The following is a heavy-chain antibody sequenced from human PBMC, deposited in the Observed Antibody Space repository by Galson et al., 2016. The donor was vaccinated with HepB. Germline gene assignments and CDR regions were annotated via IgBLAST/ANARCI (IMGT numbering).Heavy chain of an antibody. D-gene: IGHD6-19*01. CDR3: ARRPLNSGWVYWYFEL. V-gene: IGHV3-7*01. J-gene: IGHJ2*01. Sequence: SLRLSCAASGFTFSNYWMSWVRQVPGKGLELVSNINEDGSETKYVDSVKGRFTISRDNAKNSLYLHMNSLRAEDTAVYYCARRPLNSGWVYWYFELWGRGTLVTVSS. CDR1: GFTFSNYW. CDR2: INEDGSET.